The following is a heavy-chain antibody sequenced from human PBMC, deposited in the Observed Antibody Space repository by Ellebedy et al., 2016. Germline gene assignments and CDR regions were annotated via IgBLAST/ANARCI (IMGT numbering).Heavy chain of an antibody. J-gene: IGHJ4*02. Sequence: GESLKISXAASGFTFSSYGMHWVRQAPGKGLEWVAVISYDGSNKYYADSVKGRFTISRDNSKNTLYLQMNSLRAEDTAVYYCVKDLGGSYQDYWGQGTLVTVSS. CDR1: GFTFSSYG. V-gene: IGHV3-30*18. CDR2: ISYDGSNK. D-gene: IGHD1-26*01. CDR3: VKDLGGSYQDY.